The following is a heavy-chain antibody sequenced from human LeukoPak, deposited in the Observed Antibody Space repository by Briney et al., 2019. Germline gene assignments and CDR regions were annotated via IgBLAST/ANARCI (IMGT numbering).Heavy chain of an antibody. Sequence: GGSLRLSCAASGFTLSDYYMSWIRQAPGKGLEWVSYISSSGSTIYYADSVKGRFTISRDNAKDSLYLQMNSLRAEDTAVYYCARELSSGWYWENAFDIWGQGTMVTVSS. CDR2: ISSSGSTI. D-gene: IGHD6-19*01. J-gene: IGHJ3*02. CDR1: GFTLSDYY. V-gene: IGHV3-11*01. CDR3: ARELSSGWYWENAFDI.